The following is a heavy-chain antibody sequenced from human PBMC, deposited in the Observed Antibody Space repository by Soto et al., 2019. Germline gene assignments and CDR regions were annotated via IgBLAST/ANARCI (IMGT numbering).Heavy chain of an antibody. CDR1: GFIFEDYA. CDR2: ISWNSGNI. V-gene: IGHV3-9*01. J-gene: IGHJ4*02. Sequence: EVHLVESGGGLVQPGRSLRLSCAASGFIFEDYAMHWFRQVPGKGLEWVSSISWNSGNIVYADYVTGRFTVSRDSANNSLYLQMNSLRTEDTALYYCAQGAVTSIFGYFDICGQGTLVTVSS. CDR3: AQGAVTSIFGYFDI. D-gene: IGHD3-3*01.